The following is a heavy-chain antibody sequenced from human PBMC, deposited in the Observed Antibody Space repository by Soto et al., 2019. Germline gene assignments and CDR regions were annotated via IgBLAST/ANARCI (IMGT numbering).Heavy chain of an antibody. J-gene: IGHJ6*02. V-gene: IGHV3-33*01. CDR1: GFTFSSYG. CDR2: IWYDGSNK. D-gene: IGHD5-18*01. CDR3: ARSTGADTAMNYGMDV. Sequence: GGSLRLSCAASGFTFSSYGMHWVRQAPGKGLEWVAVIWYDGSNKYYADSVKGRFTISRDNSKNTLYLQMNSLRAEDTAVYYCARSTGADTAMNYGMDVWGQGTTVTVSS.